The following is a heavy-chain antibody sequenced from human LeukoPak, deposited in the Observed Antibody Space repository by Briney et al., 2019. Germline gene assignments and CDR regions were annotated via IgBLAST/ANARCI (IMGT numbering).Heavy chain of an antibody. CDR3: TTGGRVDSSGYHFDY. V-gene: IGHV3-48*03. Sequence: GGSLRLSCAASGFTFSSYEMNWVRQAPGKGLEWVSYISSSGSTIYYADSVKGRFTISRDNAKNSLYLQMNSLKTEDTAVYYCTTGGRVDSSGYHFDYWGQGTLVTVSS. CDR1: GFTFSSYE. D-gene: IGHD3-22*01. CDR2: ISSSGSTI. J-gene: IGHJ4*02.